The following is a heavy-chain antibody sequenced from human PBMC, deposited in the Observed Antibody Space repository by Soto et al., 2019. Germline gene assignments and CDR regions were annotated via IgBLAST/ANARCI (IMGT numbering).Heavy chain of an antibody. V-gene: IGHV1-18*01. CDR3: ASTTGDIVVVVAATPPDY. CDR1: GYTFTSYG. Sequence: QVQLVKSGAEVKKPGASVKVSCKASGYTFTSYGISWVRQAPGQGLEWMGWISAYNGNTNYAQKLQGRVTMTTDTSTSTAYMELRSLRSDDTAVYYCASTTGDIVVVVAATPPDYWGQGTLVTVSS. J-gene: IGHJ4*02. CDR2: ISAYNGNT. D-gene: IGHD2-15*01.